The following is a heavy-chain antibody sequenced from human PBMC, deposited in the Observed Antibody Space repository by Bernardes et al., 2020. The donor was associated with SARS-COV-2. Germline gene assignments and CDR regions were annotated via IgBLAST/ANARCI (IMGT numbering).Heavy chain of an antibody. CDR1: GYTFTSYG. CDR2: ISAYNGHS. D-gene: IGHD3-22*01. CDR3: ATSNHYDSSGFWRDH. V-gene: IGHV1-18*04. J-gene: IGHJ4*02. Sequence: ASVKVSCKTSGYTFTSYGISWVRQAPGQGLDWMGWISAYNGHSDYAQRVQGRLSMTTDSSTTTVYMELRSLRSDDTAVYYCATSNHYDSSGFWRDHWGQGTLVTVSS.